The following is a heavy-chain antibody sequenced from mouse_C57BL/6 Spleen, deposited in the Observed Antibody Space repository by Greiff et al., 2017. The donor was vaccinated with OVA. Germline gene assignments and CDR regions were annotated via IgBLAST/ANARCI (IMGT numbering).Heavy chain of an antibody. V-gene: IGHV1-55*01. Sequence: QVQLKQPGAELVKPGASVKLSCKASGYTFTSYWITWVKQRPGQGLEWIGIIYPDSGSTNYNEKFKSKATLTVDKSSSTAYMQLSSLTSEDSAVYYCASNWREFAYWGQGTPVTVSA. CDR3: ASNWREFAY. J-gene: IGHJ3*01. CDR1: GYTFTSYW. CDR2: IYPDSGST. D-gene: IGHD4-1*01.